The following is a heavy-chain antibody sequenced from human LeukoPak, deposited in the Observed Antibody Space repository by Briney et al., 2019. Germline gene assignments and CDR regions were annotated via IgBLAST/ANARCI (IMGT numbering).Heavy chain of an antibody. Sequence: PSETLSLTCTVSGGSISSGGYYWSWIRQHPGKGLEWIGYIYYSGSTYYNPSLKSRVTISVDTSKNQFSLKLSSVTAADTAVYYCARGGGYGGYLFDYWGQGTLVTVSS. D-gene: IGHD4-17*01. J-gene: IGHJ4*02. CDR2: IYYSGST. CDR1: GGSISSGGYY. CDR3: ARGGGYGGYLFDY. V-gene: IGHV4-31*03.